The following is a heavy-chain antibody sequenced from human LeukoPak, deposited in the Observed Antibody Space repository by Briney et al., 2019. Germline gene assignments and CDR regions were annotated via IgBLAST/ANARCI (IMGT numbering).Heavy chain of an antibody. V-gene: IGHV4-39*01. CDR1: GDSISSSSYY. CDR3: ARRRAASDGAFDI. J-gene: IGHJ3*02. D-gene: IGHD5-24*01. Sequence: PSETLSLTCSVSGDSISSSSYYWGWLRQPPGKGLEWIGIIYYSGSTYYNPALKSRVTISVDTSKNQFSQKLSSVTAADTAVYFCARRRAASDGAFDIWGQGTMVTVSS. CDR2: IYYSGST.